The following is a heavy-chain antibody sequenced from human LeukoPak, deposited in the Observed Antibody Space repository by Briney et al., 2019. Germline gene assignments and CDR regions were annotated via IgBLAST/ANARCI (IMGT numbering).Heavy chain of an antibody. CDR3: ARDSYGAAAGTNLDY. V-gene: IGHV7-4-1*02. J-gene: IGHJ4*02. CDR2: INTHTGNP. D-gene: IGHD6-13*01. CDR1: GYIFTNYA. Sequence: GASVKVSCKASGYIFTNYAMNWVRQAPGQGLEWMGWINTHTGNPTYAQGFTGRFVFSLDTSVSTAHLQISSLEAEDTVVYYCARDSYGAAAGTNLDYWGQGTLVTVSS.